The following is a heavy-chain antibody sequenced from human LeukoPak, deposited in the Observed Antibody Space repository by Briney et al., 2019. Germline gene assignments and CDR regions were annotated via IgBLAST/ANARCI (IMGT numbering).Heavy chain of an antibody. CDR2: LDPTDSYT. CDR3: ARLRGGSLDY. Sequence: GESLKISCKGSGYNFTGHWISWVRQMPGKGPEWMGRLDPTDSYTNYSPSFQGHVTISADKSISTAYLQWSSLKASDTAIYYCARLRGGSLDYWGQGTLVTVSS. D-gene: IGHD3-10*01. V-gene: IGHV5-10-1*01. J-gene: IGHJ4*02. CDR1: GYNFTGHW.